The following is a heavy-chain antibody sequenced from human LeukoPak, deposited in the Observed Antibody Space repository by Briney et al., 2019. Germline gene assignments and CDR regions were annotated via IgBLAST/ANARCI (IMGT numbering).Heavy chain of an antibody. CDR2: IYSSGNT. J-gene: IGHJ4*02. D-gene: IGHD2-2*01. CDR3: AREFCSSTRCYGAFDY. CDR1: GGSISSYY. V-gene: IGHV4-59*01. Sequence: SETLSLTCTVSGGSISSYYWSWIRQPPGKGLGWIGYIYSSGNTNYNPSLKGRVTISVDTSKNQFSLKLSSVTAADTAVYYCAREFCSSTRCYGAFDYWGQGILVTVSS.